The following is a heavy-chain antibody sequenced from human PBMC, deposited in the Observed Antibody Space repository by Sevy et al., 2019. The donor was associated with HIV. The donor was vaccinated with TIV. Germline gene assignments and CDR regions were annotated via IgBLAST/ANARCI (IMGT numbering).Heavy chain of an antibody. CDR1: GVSISSSSYY. V-gene: IGHV4-39*01. D-gene: IGHD1-26*01. J-gene: IGHJ4*02. CDR3: SRPSREWDVFEFDY. Sequence: SETLSLTCTVSGVSISSSSYYWGWICQPPGKGLEWIGSIYYSGTTYYNPSLKSRVTMSVDTSKNQFSLKLSSVTAADTAVYYCSRPSREWDVFEFDYWGQGTLVTVSS. CDR2: IYYSGTT.